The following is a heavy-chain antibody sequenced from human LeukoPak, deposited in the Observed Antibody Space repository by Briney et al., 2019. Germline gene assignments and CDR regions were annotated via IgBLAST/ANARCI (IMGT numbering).Heavy chain of an antibody. CDR2: INPNSGGT. CDR3: ARAGVVVRGVYYFDY. D-gene: IGHD3-10*01. CDR1: GFTFSSYA. J-gene: IGHJ4*02. V-gene: IGHV1-2*04. Sequence: PGGSLRLSCAASGFTFSSYAMHWVRQAPGQGLEWMGWINPNSGGTNYAQKFQGWVTMTRVTSISTAYMELSRLRSDDTAVYYCARAGVVVRGVYYFDYWGQGTLVTVSS.